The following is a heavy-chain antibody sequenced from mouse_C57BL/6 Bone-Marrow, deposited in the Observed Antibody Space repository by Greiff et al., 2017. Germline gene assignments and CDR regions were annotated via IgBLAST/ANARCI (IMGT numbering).Heavy chain of an antibody. CDR3: ARHEDGYYRFDY. Sequence: EVQLVESGGGLVKPGGSLKLSCAASGFTFSSYTMSWVRQTPEKRLEWVATISGGGGNTYYPDSVKGRFTITRDNAKNTLYLQMSSLRAEDTALYYCARHEDGYYRFDYWGQGTTLTVSS. J-gene: IGHJ2*01. CDR2: ISGGGGNT. D-gene: IGHD2-3*01. CDR1: GFTFSSYT. V-gene: IGHV5-9*01.